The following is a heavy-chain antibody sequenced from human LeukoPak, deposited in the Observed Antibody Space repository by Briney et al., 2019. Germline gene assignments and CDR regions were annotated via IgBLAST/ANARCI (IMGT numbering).Heavy chain of an antibody. CDR1: GFAFNDYS. V-gene: IGHV3-9*01. CDR3: TKGVWGFPFDS. J-gene: IGHJ4*02. Sequence: GGSLRLSCAASGFAFNDYSMHWVRQAPGKGLEWVSGISGSGGTLDSAGSVRGRFTISRDNAKNSLYLQMNSLRPEDSALYFCTKGVWGFPFDSWGQGTLVTVSS. CDR2: ISGSGGTL. D-gene: IGHD7-27*01.